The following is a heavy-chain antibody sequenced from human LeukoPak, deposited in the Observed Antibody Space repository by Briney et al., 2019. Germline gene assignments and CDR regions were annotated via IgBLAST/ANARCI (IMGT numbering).Heavy chain of an antibody. CDR1: GYGFTTYW. CDR3: ARTYGSGLGFDY. Sequence: GESLKISCKSSGYGFTTYWIGWVRQMPGKGLEWMGTIFPGDSDTRYSPSLQGQVTISADKSISTAYLRWSSLKASDTAMYYCARTYGSGLGFDYWGQGTLVTVSS. J-gene: IGHJ4*02. D-gene: IGHD3-10*01. CDR2: IFPGDSDT. V-gene: IGHV5-51*01.